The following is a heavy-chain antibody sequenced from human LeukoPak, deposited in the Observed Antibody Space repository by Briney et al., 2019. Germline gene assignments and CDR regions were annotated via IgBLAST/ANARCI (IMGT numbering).Heavy chain of an antibody. Sequence: GASVKVSCEASGYTFTSYYMHWVRQAPGQGLEWMGIINPSGGSTSYAQKFQGRVTMTRDTSTSTVYMELSSLRSEDTAVYYCASLYPGYSSGWYYFQHWGQGTLVTVSS. CDR3: ASLYPGYSSGWYYFQH. CDR2: INPSGGST. V-gene: IGHV1-46*01. J-gene: IGHJ1*01. CDR1: GYTFTSYY. D-gene: IGHD6-19*01.